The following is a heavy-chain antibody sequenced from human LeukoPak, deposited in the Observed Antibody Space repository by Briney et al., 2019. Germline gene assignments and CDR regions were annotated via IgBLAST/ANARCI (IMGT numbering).Heavy chain of an antibody. V-gene: IGHV4-59*08. Sequence: SETLSLTCTVSGGSISSYYWSWIRHPPGKGLEWIGYIYYSGSTNYKPALKGRVTISVDTSKNQSSLKLSSVTAADTAVYYCARHPFSTPFDYWGQGILVTVSS. J-gene: IGHJ4*02. D-gene: IGHD2-15*01. CDR3: ARHPFSTPFDY. CDR1: GGSISSYY. CDR2: IYYSGST.